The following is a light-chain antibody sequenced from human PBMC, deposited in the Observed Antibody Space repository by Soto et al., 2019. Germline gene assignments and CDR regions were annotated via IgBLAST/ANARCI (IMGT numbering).Light chain of an antibody. V-gene: IGKV1-9*01. CDR3: QQLNSYPVT. Sequence: IQLTQSPSSLSASVGDRGTITCRASQGISSDLAWYQQKPGKAPKLLIYSASTLQNGVPSRLSGSGSGTDFTLTISALQPEDFATYYCQQLNSYPVTFGQVKRLEIK. CDR2: SAS. CDR1: QGISSD. J-gene: IGKJ5*01.